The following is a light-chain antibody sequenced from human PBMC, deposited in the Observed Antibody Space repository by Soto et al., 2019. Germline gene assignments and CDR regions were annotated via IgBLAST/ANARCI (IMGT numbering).Light chain of an antibody. CDR1: SSDVGGYNS. CDR3: SSYASSSTPCV. V-gene: IGLV2-14*03. CDR2: DVS. Sequence: QSVLTQPASVSGSPGQSITISCTGTSSDVGGYNSVSWYQHHPGKAPKLMIYDVSNRPSGVSNRFSGSKSGNTASLTISGLQAEDESDYYCSSYASSSTPCVFGTGTKGTVL. J-gene: IGLJ1*01.